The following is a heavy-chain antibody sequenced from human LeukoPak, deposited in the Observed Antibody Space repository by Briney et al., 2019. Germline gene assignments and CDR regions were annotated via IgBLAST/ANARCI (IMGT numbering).Heavy chain of an antibody. V-gene: IGHV5-51*01. CDR1: GYSFTSYW. Sequence: GESLKISCKGSGYSFTSYWIAWVCQMPGKGLEWMGIIYPGDSDTRYSPSFQGQVNISADKSISTAYLQWSSLKASDTAMYYCARHEGGYCSGGSCAGSNWFDPWGQGTLVTVSS. D-gene: IGHD2-15*01. CDR2: IYPGDSDT. J-gene: IGHJ5*02. CDR3: ARHEGGYCSGGSCAGSNWFDP.